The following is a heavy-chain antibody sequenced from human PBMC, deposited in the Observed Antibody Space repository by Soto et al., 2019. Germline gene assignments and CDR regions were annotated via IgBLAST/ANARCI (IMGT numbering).Heavy chain of an antibody. CDR1: GFSLSNAGLG. J-gene: IGHJ5*02. V-gene: IGHV2-26*04. D-gene: IGHD6-13*01. CDR3: ASTYSTSWYWFDP. CDR2: IFSNDEK. Sequence: QVTVKESGPVLVKPTETLTLTCTVSGFSLSNAGLGVSWIRQPPGKALEWLAHIFSNDEKSYSTSLKSRLTISXDXXKSQVVLTLTIMDPVDTATYYCASTYSTSWYWFDPWGQGTLVTVSS.